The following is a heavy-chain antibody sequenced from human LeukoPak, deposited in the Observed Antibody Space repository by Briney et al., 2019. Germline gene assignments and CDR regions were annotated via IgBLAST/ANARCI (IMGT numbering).Heavy chain of an antibody. CDR1: GFSVSSSC. CDR2: IYRGGDT. Sequence: GGSLRLSCAASGFSVSSSCMSWVRQAPGKGLEWVSVIYRGGDTYYADSVKGRFSISRDDSKNTLYLQMNSLRSEDTAVYYCARDNSVRDEAWWFNPWGQGTLVTVSS. D-gene: IGHD5-24*01. CDR3: ARDNSVRDEAWWFNP. V-gene: IGHV3-53*05. J-gene: IGHJ5*02.